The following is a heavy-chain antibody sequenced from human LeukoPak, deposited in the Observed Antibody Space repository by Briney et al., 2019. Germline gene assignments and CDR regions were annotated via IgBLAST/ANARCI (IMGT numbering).Heavy chain of an antibody. V-gene: IGHV1-69*04. CDR3: ARDARYNWPLDY. J-gene: IGHJ4*02. Sequence: ASVKVSYKASGGTFSSYAISWVRQAPGQGLEWMGRIIPILGIANYAQKFQGRVTITADKSTSTAYMELSSLRSEDTAVYYCARDARYNWPLDYWGQGTLVTVSS. CDR1: GGTFSSYA. D-gene: IGHD1-20*01. CDR2: IIPILGIA.